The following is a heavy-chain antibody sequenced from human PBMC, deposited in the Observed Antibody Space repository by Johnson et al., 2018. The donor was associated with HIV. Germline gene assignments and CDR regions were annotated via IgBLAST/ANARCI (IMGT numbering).Heavy chain of an antibody. CDR1: GFTFSSYA. J-gene: IGHJ3*02. V-gene: IGHV3-30-3*01. Sequence: VQVVESGGGVVKPGRSLRLSCAASGFTFSSYAIHWVRQAPGKGLEWVAVISYDGNIKFYADYVKGRFSISRDNSKNTLFLDMNSLRPEDTAVYHCAKDLWGGSYLDVFDIWGPGTMVTVSS. CDR3: AKDLWGGSYLDVFDI. D-gene: IGHD1-26*01. CDR2: ISYDGNIK.